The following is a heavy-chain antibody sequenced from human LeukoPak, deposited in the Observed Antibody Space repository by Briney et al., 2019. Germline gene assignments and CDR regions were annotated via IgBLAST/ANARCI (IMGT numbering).Heavy chain of an antibody. V-gene: IGHV4-59*01. J-gene: IGHJ4*02. CDR2: IYYTGTT. CDR3: ARGEDFERYYLAY. Sequence: SSETLSLTCSVSGGSISIYYWTWIRQIPGKGLEWIGYIYYTGTTNYNPLFESRATISVDTSKNQFSLKLTSVTAADTAVYFCARGEDFERYYLAYWDQGTLVTVSS. CDR1: GGSISIYY. D-gene: IGHD3-9*01.